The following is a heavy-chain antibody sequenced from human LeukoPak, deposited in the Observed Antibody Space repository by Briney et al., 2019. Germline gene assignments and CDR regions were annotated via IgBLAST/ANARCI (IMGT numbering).Heavy chain of an antibody. J-gene: IGHJ4*02. Sequence: SETLSLTCTVSGGSISSDDHYWSWIRQPPGKGLEWIGYIYYNGNTYYNPSLKSRVTISVDTSKNQFSLKLRSVTAADTAVYYCGRGNTVVTPVEYWGQGTLVTVSS. CDR3: GRGNTVVTPVEY. CDR2: IYYNGNT. V-gene: IGHV4-30-4*01. D-gene: IGHD4-23*01. CDR1: GGSISSDDHY.